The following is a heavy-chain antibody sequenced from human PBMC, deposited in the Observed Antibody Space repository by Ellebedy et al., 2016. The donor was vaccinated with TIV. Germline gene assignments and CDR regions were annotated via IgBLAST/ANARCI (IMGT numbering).Heavy chain of an antibody. D-gene: IGHD4-23*01. CDR3: TTETVGPLEGLDY. CDR2: IKSKTDGGTT. V-gene: IGHV3-15*01. CDR1: GFTFSNAW. Sequence: GESLKISCAASGFTFSNAWMSWVRQAPGKGLEWVGRIKSKTDGGTTDYAAPVKGRFTISRDDSKNTLYLQMNSLKTEDTAVYYCTTETVGPLEGLDYWGQGTLVTVSS. J-gene: IGHJ4*02.